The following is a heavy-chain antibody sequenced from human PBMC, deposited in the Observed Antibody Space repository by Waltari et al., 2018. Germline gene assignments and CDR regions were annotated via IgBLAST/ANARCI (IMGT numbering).Heavy chain of an antibody. CDR3: ARDGLQGLRAVAGTEIDY. Sequence: QVQLVQSGAEVKKPGASVKVSCKASGYTFTSYGISWVRQAPGHGLEWMGWISAYNGNTNYAQKLQGRVTMTTDTSTSTAYMELRSLRSDDTAVYYCARDGLQGLRAVAGTEIDYWGQGTLVTVSS. CDR2: ISAYNGNT. D-gene: IGHD6-19*01. V-gene: IGHV1-18*01. CDR1: GYTFTSYG. J-gene: IGHJ4*02.